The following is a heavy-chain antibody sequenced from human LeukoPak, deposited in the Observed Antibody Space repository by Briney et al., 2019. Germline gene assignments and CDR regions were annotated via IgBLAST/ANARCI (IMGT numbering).Heavy chain of an antibody. V-gene: IGHV4-4*02. CDR2: IFHSGNT. J-gene: IGHJ5*01. CDR3: AARVDHCGGGNCYRWFDS. Sequence: SGTLSLTCAVSGDSISSSHWWSWVRQPPGKGLDWIGEIFHSGNTNYNPSLQSRVTISVDKSKSLFSLDLTSVTAADTAVYYCAARVDHCGGGNCYRWFDSWGQGTLVTVSS. D-gene: IGHD2-15*01. CDR1: GDSISSSHW.